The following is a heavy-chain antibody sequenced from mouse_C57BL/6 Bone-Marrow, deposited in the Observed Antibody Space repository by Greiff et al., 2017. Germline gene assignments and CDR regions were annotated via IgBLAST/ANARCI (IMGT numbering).Heavy chain of an antibody. D-gene: IGHD4-1*01. Sequence: VQLQQSGTVLARPGASVKMSCKTSGYTFTSYWMHWVKQRPGQGLEWIGAIYPGNSDTSYNQKFKGKANLTAVPSASTAYMGRSSLTNEDSAVYDSTRSRTGSYLDDWGQGTTLTVSS. CDR1: GYTFTSYW. V-gene: IGHV1-5*01. J-gene: IGHJ2*01. CDR3: TRSRTGSYLDD. CDR2: IYPGNSDT.